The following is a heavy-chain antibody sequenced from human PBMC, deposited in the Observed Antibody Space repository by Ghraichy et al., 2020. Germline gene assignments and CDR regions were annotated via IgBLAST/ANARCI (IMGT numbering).Heavy chain of an antibody. V-gene: IGHV3-7*01. CDR3: ARGSTVVRFYYYDGMDV. CDR1: GFNFTAAW. D-gene: IGHD2-21*01. Sequence: GGSLRLSCAGSGFNFTAAWMNWVRQAPGTGLEWVAGIKPDGSETFHVDSVTGRFTISRDNAQNSLYLQMSRLSDEDTAVYYCARGSTVVRFYYYDGMDVWGQGTTVTV. J-gene: IGHJ6*02. CDR2: IKPDGSET.